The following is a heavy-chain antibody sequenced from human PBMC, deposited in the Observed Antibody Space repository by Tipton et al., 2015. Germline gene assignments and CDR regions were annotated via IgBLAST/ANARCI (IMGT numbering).Heavy chain of an antibody. CDR3: VRGPLGRLTYFDY. J-gene: IGHJ4*02. CDR1: GFIFSNYC. CDR2: IWFDGGNK. Sequence: SLRLSCAASGFIFSNYCMHWVRQAPGEGLEWVAAIWFDGGNKYYADPLRGRFTIPRDNSENTLYLQIHSLRVEDTAVYYCVRGPLGRLTYFDYWGQGTQVSVSS. V-gene: IGHV3-33*01.